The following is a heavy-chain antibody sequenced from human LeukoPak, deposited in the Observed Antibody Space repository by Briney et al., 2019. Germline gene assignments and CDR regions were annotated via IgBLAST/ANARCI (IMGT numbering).Heavy chain of an antibody. D-gene: IGHD3-22*01. J-gene: IGHJ4*02. CDR2: ISGSGGST. V-gene: IGHV3-23*01. CDR3: AKTPYDSSGY. CDR1: GFTFSSYA. Sequence: GGSLRLSCAASGFTFSSYAMSWVRQAPGKGVEWVSAISGSGGSTYYADSVKGRFTTSRDNSKNTLYLQMNSLRAEDTAVYYCAKTPYDSSGYWGQGTLVTVSS.